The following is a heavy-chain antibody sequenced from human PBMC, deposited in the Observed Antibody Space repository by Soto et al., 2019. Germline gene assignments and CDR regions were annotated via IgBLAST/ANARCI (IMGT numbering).Heavy chain of an antibody. CDR3: TKEMRHTSGWYGAFDI. CDR1: GFAVTNAW. CDR2: IKSKSDGGTT. V-gene: IGHV3-15*01. J-gene: IGHJ3*02. D-gene: IGHD6-19*01. Sequence: TGGSLRLSCAASGFAVTNAWMNWVRQAPGKGLEWVGRIKSKSDGGTTDFPAPVKGRFTISRDDSENTLFLQMSSLKTEDTAIYFCTKEMRHTSGWYGAFDIWGQGVMVTVSS.